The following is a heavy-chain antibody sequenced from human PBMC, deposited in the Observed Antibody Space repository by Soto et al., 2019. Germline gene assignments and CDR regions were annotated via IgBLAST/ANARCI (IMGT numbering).Heavy chain of an antibody. J-gene: IGHJ4*02. Sequence: KPSETLSLTCTVSGGSISSGGYYWSWIRQHPGKGLEWIGYIYYSGSTYYNPSLKSRVTISVDKSKNQFSLKLSSVTAADTAVYYCARVTAIIRSFDYWGQGTLVTVSS. CDR1: GGSISSGGYY. D-gene: IGHD5-18*01. V-gene: IGHV4-31*03. CDR2: IYYSGST. CDR3: ARVTAIIRSFDY.